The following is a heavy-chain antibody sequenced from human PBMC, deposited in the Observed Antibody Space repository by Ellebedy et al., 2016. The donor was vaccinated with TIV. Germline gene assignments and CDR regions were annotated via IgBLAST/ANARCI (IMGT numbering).Heavy chain of an antibody. CDR2: IWHDGSKK. Sequence: GESLKISCAASGFTFSRDGMHWVRQAPGKGLEWVAVIWHDGSKKYYADSVKGRFTISRDNSKNTVFLQMNNLRVEDTAIYYCAKEVGVHGTPYFDFWGQGTLVTVSS. V-gene: IGHV3-33*06. J-gene: IGHJ4*02. CDR1: GFTFSRDG. CDR3: AKEVGVHGTPYFDF. D-gene: IGHD6-19*01.